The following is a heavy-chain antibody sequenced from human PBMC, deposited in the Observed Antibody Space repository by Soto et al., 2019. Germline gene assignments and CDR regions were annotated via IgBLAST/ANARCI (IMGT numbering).Heavy chain of an antibody. CDR1: GYSLSTYW. CDR2: IYPGDSDT. V-gene: IGHV5-51*01. Sequence: GESLKISCKGSGYSLSTYWIGWVRQMPGKGLEWMGIIYPGDSDTRYSPSFQGQVTISADKSISTAYLQWSSLKASDTAMYYCARQVPGYGDYYFDYWGQGTLVTVSS. D-gene: IGHD4-17*01. J-gene: IGHJ4*02. CDR3: ARQVPGYGDYYFDY.